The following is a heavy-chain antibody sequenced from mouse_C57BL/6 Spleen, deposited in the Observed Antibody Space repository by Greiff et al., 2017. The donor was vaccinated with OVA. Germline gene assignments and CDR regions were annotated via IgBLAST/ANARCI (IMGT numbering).Heavy chain of an antibody. Sequence: QVQLQQPGAELVRPGSSVKLSCKASGYTFTSYWMDWVKQRPGQGLEWIGNIYPSDSETHYNQKFKDKATLTVDKSSSTAYMQLSSLTSEDSAVYYCARDGYYLLYAMDYWGQGTSVTVSS. CDR3: ARDGYYLLYAMDY. J-gene: IGHJ4*01. CDR1: GYTFTSYW. V-gene: IGHV1-61*01. D-gene: IGHD2-3*01. CDR2: IYPSDSET.